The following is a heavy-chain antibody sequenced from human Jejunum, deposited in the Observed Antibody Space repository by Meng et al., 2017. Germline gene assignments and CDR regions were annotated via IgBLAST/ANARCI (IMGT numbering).Heavy chain of an antibody. V-gene: IGHV3-48*03. CDR3: ARDLGPHSSSAYDY. J-gene: IGHJ4*02. CDR2: IGSIATTT. CDR1: GFTFSSYE. D-gene: IGHD6-6*01. Sequence: LSLTCAASGFTFSSYEMNWVRQAPGKGLEWISYIGSIATTTYYATSVKGRFSISRDNTKNSLYLQMNNLRAEDTAIYYCARDLGPHSSSAYDYWGQGTLVTVSS.